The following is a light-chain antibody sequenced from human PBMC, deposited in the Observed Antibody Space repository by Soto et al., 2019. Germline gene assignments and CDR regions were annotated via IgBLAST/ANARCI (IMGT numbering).Light chain of an antibody. V-gene: IGKV3-20*01. CDR1: QSVYNNY. CDR3: QQYVNSLT. J-gene: IGKJ4*01. CDR2: GAS. Sequence: EIVLTQSPGTLSLSPGERVTLSRRASQSVYNNYLAWYQQRPGQAPRTLIYGASSRATGIPDRFSGSGSGTDFPLSISGLDPEDSAVYYCQQYVNSLTFGGGTKVDIK.